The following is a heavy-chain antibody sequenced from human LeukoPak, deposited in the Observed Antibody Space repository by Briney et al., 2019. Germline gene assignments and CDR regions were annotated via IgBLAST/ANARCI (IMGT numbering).Heavy chain of an antibody. J-gene: IGHJ4*02. Sequence: GGSLRLSCAASGFTFSRYAMSWVRQAPGKGLEWVANIKQDGSEKYYVDSARGRFTISRDNAKNSLYLQMNSLRAEDTAVYYCARDEHQYYSESSGRFDFWGQGVLVTVSS. CDR2: IKQDGSEK. CDR3: ARDEHQYYSESSGRFDF. D-gene: IGHD3-22*01. V-gene: IGHV3-7*04. CDR1: GFTFSRYA.